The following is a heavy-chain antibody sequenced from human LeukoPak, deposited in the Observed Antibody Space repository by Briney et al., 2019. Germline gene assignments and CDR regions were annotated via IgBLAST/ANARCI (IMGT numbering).Heavy chain of an antibody. J-gene: IGHJ4*02. V-gene: IGHV3-23*01. CDR3: AKDGGLWVSAHWGDS. D-gene: IGHD7-27*01. CDR2: ITTSDSNT. Sequence: GGSLRLSCAASGFTFSSCTMSWVRLAPGKGLEWVSTITTSDSNTYYADSVKGRFTVSRDNSKNTLFLQMNSLRAEDTAVYYCAKDGGLWVSAHWGDSWGRGTLVTVSS. CDR1: GFTFSSCT.